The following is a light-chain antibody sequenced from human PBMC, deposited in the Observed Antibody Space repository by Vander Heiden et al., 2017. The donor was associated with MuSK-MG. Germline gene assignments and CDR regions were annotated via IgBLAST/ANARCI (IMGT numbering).Light chain of an antibody. V-gene: IGKV1-5*03. CDR1: QSVGNF. J-gene: IGKJ2*01. CDR3: QQDNGFYT. CDR2: QAP. Sequence: DIQMTQSPSTLSASVGDRVTITCRASQSVGNFLAWYQQKPGKAPKLLIYQAPSLESGVPSRFSGSGYGTEFTLTSSSLQPDDSATYYCQQDNGFYTFGQGTKLEIK.